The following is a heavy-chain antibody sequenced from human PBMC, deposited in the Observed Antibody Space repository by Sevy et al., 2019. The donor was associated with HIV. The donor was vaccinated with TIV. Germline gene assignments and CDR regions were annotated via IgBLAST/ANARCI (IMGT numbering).Heavy chain of an antibody. V-gene: IGHV3-21*01. D-gene: IGHD3-3*01. J-gene: IGHJ6*02. Sequence: GGSLRLSCAASGFTFSSYSMNWVRQAPGKGLEWVSSISSSSSYIYYADSVKSRFTISRDNAKNSLYLQMNSLRAEDTAVYYCARDSYDFWSGSSYYYGMDVWGQGTTVTVSS. CDR1: GFTFSSYS. CDR3: ARDSYDFWSGSSYYYGMDV. CDR2: ISSSSSYI.